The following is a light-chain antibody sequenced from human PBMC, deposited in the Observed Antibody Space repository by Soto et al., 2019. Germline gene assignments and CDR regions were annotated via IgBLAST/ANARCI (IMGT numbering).Light chain of an antibody. CDR3: KQYNSYWT. CDR2: GAT. V-gene: IGKV3-20*01. J-gene: IGKJ1*01. Sequence: EIVLKQSHGTMSLSPGESSTLSCRASQSVSSNYLAWYQRKPGQGPRLLIYGATSRPTGIPDRFSGSGSGTEFTLTISSLQPEDFATYYRKQYNSYWTVGQGNKVAIK. CDR1: QSVSSNY.